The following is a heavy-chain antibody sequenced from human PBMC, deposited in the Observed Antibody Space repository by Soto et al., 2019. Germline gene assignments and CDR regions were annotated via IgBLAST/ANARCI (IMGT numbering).Heavy chain of an antibody. Sequence: PSQTLSLTCVVSGGSLTSSHGSWIRHFPGKGLMSIAYTAYTGNPNYNPSPKSRVTISIDPSKNQLSLKLTSMPAAATAVYCCARDMHGGFTHCFGRWGQGTMVTASS. V-gene: IGHV4-59*01. J-gene: IGHJ5*02. D-gene: IGHD2-15*01. CDR1: GGSLTSSH. CDR2: TAYTGNP. CDR3: ARDMHGGFTHCFGR.